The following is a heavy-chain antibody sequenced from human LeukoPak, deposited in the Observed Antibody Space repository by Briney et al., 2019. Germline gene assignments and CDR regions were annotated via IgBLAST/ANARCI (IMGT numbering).Heavy chain of an antibody. CDR2: ICGSGGST. Sequence: GGSLRLSCAASGFTFSSYAMSWVRQAPGKGLEWVSAICGSGGSTYYADSVKGRFTISRANSKNTPYLQMNSLRAEDTAVYYCAKDRSSYRSSSDYWGQGTLVTVSS. CDR3: AKDRSSYRSSSDY. CDR1: GFTFSSYA. V-gene: IGHV3-23*01. D-gene: IGHD6-6*01. J-gene: IGHJ4*02.